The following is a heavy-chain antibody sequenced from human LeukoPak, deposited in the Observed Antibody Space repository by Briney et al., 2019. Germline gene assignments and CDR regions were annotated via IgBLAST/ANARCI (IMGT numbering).Heavy chain of an antibody. CDR2: SDPKSGAT. CDR3: ARDLMGIAYRGAFYY. J-gene: IGHJ4*02. V-gene: IGHV1-2*02. D-gene: IGHD6-13*01. Sequence: ASVKVSCKTSGYTFTSYYIHWLRQAPGQRFEWMGWSDPKSGATKYEHFQGRVTMTRDTSISTAYMELSRLTSDDTAVYYCARDLMGIAYRGAFYYWGQGTLVTVSS. CDR1: GYTFTSYY.